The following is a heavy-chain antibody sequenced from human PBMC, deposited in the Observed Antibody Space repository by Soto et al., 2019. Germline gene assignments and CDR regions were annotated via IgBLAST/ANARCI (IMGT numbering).Heavy chain of an antibody. D-gene: IGHD4-4*01. Sequence: AAVKVSCKASGYTFTSYYMHWVRQAPGQGLEWMGIINPSGGSTSYAQKFQGRVTMTRDTSTSTVYMELSSLRSEDTAVYYCARDRTYINFSLPKNSDYYDGMDVWGQGTTVTVSS. J-gene: IGHJ6*02. CDR2: INPSGGST. V-gene: IGHV1-46*01. CDR1: GYTFTSYY. CDR3: ARDRTYINFSLPKNSDYYDGMDV.